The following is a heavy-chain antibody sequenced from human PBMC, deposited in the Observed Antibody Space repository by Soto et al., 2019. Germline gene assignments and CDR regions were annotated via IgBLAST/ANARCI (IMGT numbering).Heavy chain of an antibody. J-gene: IGHJ3*02. CDR3: TTDSESPPYYDILTGYAFDI. CDR2: IKSKTDGGTT. Sequence: GGSLRLSCAASGFTFSNAWMSWVRQAPGKGLEWVGRIKSKTDGGTTDYAAPVKGRFTISRDDSKNTLYLQMNSLKTEDTAVYYCTTDSESPPYYDILTGYAFDIWGQGTMVTVSS. V-gene: IGHV3-15*01. CDR1: GFTFSNAW. D-gene: IGHD3-9*01.